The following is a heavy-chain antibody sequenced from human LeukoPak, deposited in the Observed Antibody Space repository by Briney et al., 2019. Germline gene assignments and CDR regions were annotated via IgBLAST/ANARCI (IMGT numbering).Heavy chain of an antibody. CDR1: GFTFSSYS. CDR3: ASGYGRARASDY. CDR2: VSSSGTYI. Sequence: PGGSLRLSCAASGFTFSSYSMNWVRQAPGKGLEWISSVSSSGTYIYYADSVKGRFTISRDNAKNSLYLQMNSLRAEDTAVYYCASGYGRARASDYWGQGTLATVSS. D-gene: IGHD1-26*01. J-gene: IGHJ4*02. V-gene: IGHV3-21*01.